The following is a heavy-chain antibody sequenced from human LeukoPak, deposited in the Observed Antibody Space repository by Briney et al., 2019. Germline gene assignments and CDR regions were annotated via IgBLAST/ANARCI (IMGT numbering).Heavy chain of an antibody. CDR2: IYYSGTT. CDR3: ARDPRFLAGAFDI. V-gene: IGHV4-30-4*01. D-gene: IGHD2/OR15-2a*01. Sequence: SETLSLTCIVSSGSITSGNNYWSWIRQPPGKGLEWIGYIYYSGTTNYNPSLKSRVTISVDTSKNQISLKLNSVTAPETAVYYCARDPRFLAGAFDIWGQGTMVTVSS. J-gene: IGHJ3*02. CDR1: SGSITSGNNY.